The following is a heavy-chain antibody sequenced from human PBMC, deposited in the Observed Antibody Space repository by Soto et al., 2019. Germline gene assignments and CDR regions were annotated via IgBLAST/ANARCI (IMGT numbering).Heavy chain of an antibody. CDR2: IIPIFGTA. CDR3: ARGESSSWSDHSYYFDY. Sequence: QVQLVQSGAEVKKPGSSVKVSCKASGGTFSSYAISWVRQAPGQGLEWMGGIIPIFGTANYAQKFQGRVTIIEDESTSTAYIELSSLRSADTAVYYCARGESSSWSDHSYYFDYWGQGTLVTVSS. D-gene: IGHD6-13*01. J-gene: IGHJ4*02. V-gene: IGHV1-69*01. CDR1: GGTFSSYA.